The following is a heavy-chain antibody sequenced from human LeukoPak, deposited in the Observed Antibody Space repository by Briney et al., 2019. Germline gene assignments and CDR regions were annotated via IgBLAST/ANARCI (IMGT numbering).Heavy chain of an antibody. V-gene: IGHV3-23*01. J-gene: IGHJ5*02. CDR1: GFTFSSYA. D-gene: IGHD3-10*01. Sequence: PGGSLRLSCAASGFTFSSYAMSWVRQAPGKGLEWVSAISGSGGSTYYADSVKGRFTISRDNSKNTLYLQMNSLRAEDTAVYYCAKGPVTLLWFGEPNWFDPSGQGTLVSVSS. CDR3: AKGPVTLLWFGEPNWFDP. CDR2: ISGSGGST.